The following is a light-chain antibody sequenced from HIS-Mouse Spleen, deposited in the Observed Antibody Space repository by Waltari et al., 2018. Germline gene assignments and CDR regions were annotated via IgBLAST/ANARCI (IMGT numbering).Light chain of an antibody. J-gene: IGLJ2*01. CDR2: DDS. V-gene: IGLV3-21*03. CDR1: NIGSKS. CDR3: QVWDSSSDHVV. Sequence: SYVLTQPPSVSVAPGKTARITCGGNNIGSKSVHWYQQKPGQAPVLVVYDDSDRPSGSPEPFSGSNSGNTATLTISRVEAGDEADYYCQVWDSSSDHVVFGGGTKLTVL.